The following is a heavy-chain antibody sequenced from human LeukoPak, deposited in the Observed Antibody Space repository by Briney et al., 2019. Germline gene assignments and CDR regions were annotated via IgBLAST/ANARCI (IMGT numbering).Heavy chain of an antibody. Sequence: ASVKVSCKASGYTFISYGISVVRQAPGQGLEWMGWISAYNGNTNYAQKVQGRVTMTTDTSTSTAYMELRSLRSDDTAVYYCARDTIEIRPGWFDHWGQGTLVTVSS. D-gene: IGHD3-9*01. J-gene: IGHJ5*02. CDR3: ARDTIEIRPGWFDH. CDR1: GYTFISYG. V-gene: IGHV1-18*04. CDR2: ISAYNGNT.